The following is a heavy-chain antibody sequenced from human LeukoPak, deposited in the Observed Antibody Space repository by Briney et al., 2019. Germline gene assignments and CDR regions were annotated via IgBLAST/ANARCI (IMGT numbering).Heavy chain of an antibody. Sequence: SVKVSCKASGGTFSSYAISWVRQAPGQGLEWMGGIIPIFGTVNYAQKFQGRVTITADESTSTAYMELRSLRSDDTAVYYCARDPPGSSWYYFDYWGQGTLVTVSS. CDR3: ARDPPGSSWYYFDY. CDR2: IIPIFGTV. J-gene: IGHJ4*02. CDR1: GGTFSSYA. V-gene: IGHV1-69*13. D-gene: IGHD6-13*01.